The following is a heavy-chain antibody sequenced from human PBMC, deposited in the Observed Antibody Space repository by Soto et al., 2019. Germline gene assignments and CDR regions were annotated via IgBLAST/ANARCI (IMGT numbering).Heavy chain of an antibody. CDR3: ATEPGYPLEDYYYYGVDV. CDR2: IYHSGST. V-gene: IGHV4-4*02. D-gene: IGHD6-25*01. CDR1: GGSISRNNW. Sequence: KASETLSLTCAVSGGSISRNNWWNWVRQSPGKGLEWIGEIYHSGSTNYNPSLKSRVTISMDKSKNQFSLKLSSVTAADTAVYYCATEPGYPLEDYYYYGVDVWGQGTTVTVSS. J-gene: IGHJ6*02.